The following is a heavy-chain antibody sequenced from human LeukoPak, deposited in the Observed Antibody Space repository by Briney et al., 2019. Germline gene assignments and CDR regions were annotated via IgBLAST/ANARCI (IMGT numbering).Heavy chain of an antibody. CDR2: INPSGGST. J-gene: IGHJ6*02. CDR3: ARGQSDYDSSGYRPYYYYGMDV. CDR1: GYTFTSYY. D-gene: IGHD3-22*01. Sequence: GASVKVSCKASGYTFTSYYMHWVRQAPGQGLEWMGIINPSGGSTSYAQKFQGRVTMTRDTSTSTVYMELSSLRSEDTAVYYCARGQSDYDSSGYRPYYYYGMDVWGQGTTVTVFS. V-gene: IGHV1-46*01.